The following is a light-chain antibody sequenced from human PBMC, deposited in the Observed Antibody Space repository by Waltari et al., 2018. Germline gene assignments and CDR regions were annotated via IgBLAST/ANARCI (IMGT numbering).Light chain of an antibody. CDR2: WAF. Sequence: DIVMTQSPASLAVSLGERATINCKSSQSVSHFSNNNNYLAWYRQKPGQPPKLLLYWAFNRESGVPERFSGSGSATDFTLTISSVQAEDVAVYYCQQYYIAPYTFGQGTKLEIK. V-gene: IGKV4-1*01. J-gene: IGKJ2*01. CDR3: QQYYIAPYT. CDR1: QSVSHFSNNNNY.